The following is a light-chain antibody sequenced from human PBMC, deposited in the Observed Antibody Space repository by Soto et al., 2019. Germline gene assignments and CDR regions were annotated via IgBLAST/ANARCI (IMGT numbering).Light chain of an antibody. CDR3: QHYRSAPFT. J-gene: IGKJ3*01. Sequence: EIVLTQSPGTLSLSPGERATLSCRASQSISSYLAWYQQRPGQAPRLLIYGASSRTTGVPDRFSGSGSGTDFTLTISRLEPEDFAVYYCQHYRSAPFTFGPGTKVDIK. V-gene: IGKV3-20*01. CDR1: QSISSY. CDR2: GAS.